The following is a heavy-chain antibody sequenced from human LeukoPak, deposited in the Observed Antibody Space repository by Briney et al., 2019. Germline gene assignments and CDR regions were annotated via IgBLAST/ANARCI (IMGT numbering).Heavy chain of an antibody. Sequence: GGSLRLSCAASGFIFISYGMHWIRQAPGKGLEWVAYIRYDGRNKYYAESVKGRFTISRDNSKNTLYLQMNSLRAEDTAVYYCARDRGSGVTAGIPVPQVWGKGTTVTVSS. CDR1: GFIFISYG. V-gene: IGHV3-30*02. CDR3: ARDRGSGVTAGIPVPQV. CDR2: IRYDGRNK. J-gene: IGHJ6*04. D-gene: IGHD2-2*01.